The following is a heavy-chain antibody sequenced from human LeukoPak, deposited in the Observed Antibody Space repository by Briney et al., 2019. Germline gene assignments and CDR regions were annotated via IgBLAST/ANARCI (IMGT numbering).Heavy chain of an antibody. D-gene: IGHD4-23*01. Sequence: GGSLRLSCVASGFTFSTYGMSWVRQAPGKGLEWVSGISSRGGSTYYADSVKGRFTISRDNSKNTLHLQMNSLRADDAAVYYCAKRSDYGGNSNYFDYWGQGTPVTVPS. J-gene: IGHJ4*02. CDR3: AKRSDYGGNSNYFDY. V-gene: IGHV3-23*01. CDR2: ISSRGGST. CDR1: GFTFSTYG.